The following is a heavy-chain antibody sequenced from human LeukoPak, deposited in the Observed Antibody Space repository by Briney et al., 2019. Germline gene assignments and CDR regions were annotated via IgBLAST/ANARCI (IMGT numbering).Heavy chain of an antibody. V-gene: IGHV1-46*01. D-gene: IGHD3-3*01. CDR3: ASPPDDYDFWSGYPNGMDV. J-gene: IGHJ6*02. CDR1: GYTFTSYY. CDR2: INPSGGST. Sequence: ASVTVSCKASGYTFTSYYMHWVRQAPGQGLEWMGIINPSGGSTSYAQKFQGRVTMTRDTSTSTVYMELSSLRSEDTAVYYCASPPDDYDFWSGYPNGMDVWGQGTTVTVSS.